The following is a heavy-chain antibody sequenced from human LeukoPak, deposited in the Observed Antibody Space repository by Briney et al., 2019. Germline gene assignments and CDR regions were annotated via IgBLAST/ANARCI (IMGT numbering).Heavy chain of an antibody. CDR3: TTEGVAARVDDY. D-gene: IGHD6-6*01. CDR1: GLTFSNAW. J-gene: IGHJ4*02. Sequence: KPAGSLRLSCAASGLTFSNAWMSWVRQAPGKGLEWVGRIKSKTDGGTTDYAAPVKGRFTISRDDSKNTLYLQMNSLKTEDAAVYYCTTEGVAARVDDYWGQGTLVTVSS. V-gene: IGHV3-15*01. CDR2: IKSKTDGGTT.